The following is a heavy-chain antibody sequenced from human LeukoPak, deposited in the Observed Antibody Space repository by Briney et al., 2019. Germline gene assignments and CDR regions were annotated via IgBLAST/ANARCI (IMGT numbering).Heavy chain of an antibody. CDR1: GYTFTNSG. D-gene: IGHD2-2*01. V-gene: IGHV1-18*01. Sequence: ASVKVSCKASGYTFTNSGVTWVRQAPGQGLEWMGWITTYSGNTHYAQNLQGRVTMTTDTSTSTAYTELRSLRSDDTAVYYCARAYCSTTSCFFVFDPWGQGTLVTVSS. CDR3: ARAYCSTTSCFFVFDP. J-gene: IGHJ5*02. CDR2: ITTYSGNT.